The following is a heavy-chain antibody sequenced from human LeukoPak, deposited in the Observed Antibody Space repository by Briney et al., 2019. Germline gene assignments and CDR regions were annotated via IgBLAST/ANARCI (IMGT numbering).Heavy chain of an antibody. V-gene: IGHV1-3*01. J-gene: IGHJ4*02. CDR3: ARALVVVALFDY. CDR2: INAGSGNS. CDR1: GYTFINYA. Sequence: ASVKVSCKASGYTFINYAMHWVRQAPGERLEWMGWINAGSGNSKYSQRFQDRVTITRDTSASTAYMELSSLRSEDTAVYYCARALVVVALFDYWGQGTLVTVSS. D-gene: IGHD2-15*01.